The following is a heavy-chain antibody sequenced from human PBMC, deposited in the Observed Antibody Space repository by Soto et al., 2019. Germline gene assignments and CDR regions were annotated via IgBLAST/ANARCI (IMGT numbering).Heavy chain of an antibody. J-gene: IGHJ5*02. D-gene: IGHD2-2*01. V-gene: IGHV1-69*06. Sequence: QVQLVQSGAEVKKPGSSVKVSCKASGGTFSSYAISWVRQAPGQGLEWMGGIIPIFGTANYAQKFQGRVTITADKSTSTAYMELSSLRSEDTAVSYCARRVVYCSSTSCPNNWFDPCGQGTLVTVSS. CDR2: IIPIFGTA. CDR3: ARRVVYCSSTSCPNNWFDP. CDR1: GGTFSSYA.